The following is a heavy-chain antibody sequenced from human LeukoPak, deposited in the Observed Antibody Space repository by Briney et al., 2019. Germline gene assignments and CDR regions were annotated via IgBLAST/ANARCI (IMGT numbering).Heavy chain of an antibody. CDR3: ARLSSSGWYPPDF. J-gene: IGHJ4*02. Sequence: GESLKISCKGSGYSFTNYWIAWVRQMSGKGLEWMGIVHPADSDTRYSPSFQGQVTISVDKSINTAYMQWSSLKASDTAMYYCARLSSSGWYPPDFWGQGALVTVSS. CDR2: VHPADSDT. V-gene: IGHV5-51*01. D-gene: IGHD6-19*01. CDR1: GYSFTNYW.